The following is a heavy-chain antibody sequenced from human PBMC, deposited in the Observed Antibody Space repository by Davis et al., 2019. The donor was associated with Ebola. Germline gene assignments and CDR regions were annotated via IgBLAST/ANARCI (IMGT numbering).Heavy chain of an antibody. D-gene: IGHD2-21*02. CDR1: GYTFTSYG. V-gene: IGHV1-18*01. J-gene: IGHJ4*02. Sequence: ASVKVSCKASGYTFTSYGISWVRQAPGQGLAWMGWISAYNGNTNYAQKLQGRVTMTTDTSTSTAYMELRSLRSDDTAVYYCARGMTAYCGGDCYTDFDYWGQGTLVTVSS. CDR3: ARGMTAYCGGDCYTDFDY. CDR2: ISAYNGNT.